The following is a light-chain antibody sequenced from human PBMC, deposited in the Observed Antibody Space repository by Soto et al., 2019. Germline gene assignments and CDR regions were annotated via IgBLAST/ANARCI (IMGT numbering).Light chain of an antibody. J-gene: IGKJ4*01. V-gene: IGKV3-11*01. CDR3: QQRSNWPPLT. CDR2: DAS. Sequence: EIVLTQSPATLSLSPGERATLSCRASPSVSSYLAWYQQKPGQAPRRLIYDASNRATGIPARFSGSGSGTDVTLTISSLEPEDFAVYYCQQRSNWPPLTFGGGTKVEIK. CDR1: PSVSSY.